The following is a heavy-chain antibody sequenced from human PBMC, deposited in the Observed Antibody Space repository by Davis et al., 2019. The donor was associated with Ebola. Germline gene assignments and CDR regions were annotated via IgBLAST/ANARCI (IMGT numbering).Heavy chain of an antibody. CDR3: ARGSENWNYVDY. CDR2: ISSSDSTK. D-gene: IGHD1-1*01. Sequence: AGSLRLSCAASGFTFSSYSMNWVRHAPGKGLEWIAYISSSDSTKYYADSVKGRFTISRDIAKNSLYLQMNSLRDEETAVYYCARGSENWNYVDYWGQGTLVTVSS. J-gene: IGHJ4*02. V-gene: IGHV3-48*02. CDR1: GFTFSSYS.